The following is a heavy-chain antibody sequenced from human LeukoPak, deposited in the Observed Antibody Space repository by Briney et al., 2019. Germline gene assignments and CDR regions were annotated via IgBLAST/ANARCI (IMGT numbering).Heavy chain of an antibody. CDR1: GFTVSSNY. CDR2: FYSGGTT. V-gene: IGHV3-53*01. D-gene: IGHD6-13*01. CDR3: ATTSSSDAFDI. J-gene: IGHJ3*02. Sequence: PGGSLRLSCAASGFTVSSNYMSWLRQAPGKGLEGVSLFYSGGTTYYADSVKGRFTISRDNSKNTLYLQMNSLRAEDTAVYYCATTSSSDAFDIWGQGTMVTVSS.